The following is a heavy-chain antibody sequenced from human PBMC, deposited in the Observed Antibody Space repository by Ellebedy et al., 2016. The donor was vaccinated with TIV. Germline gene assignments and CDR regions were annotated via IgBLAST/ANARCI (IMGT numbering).Heavy chain of an antibody. J-gene: IGHJ4*02. CDR3: ARVGDSNYGSGWVDFYFDN. V-gene: IGHV4-59*01. Sequence: SETLSLXXTVSGDSLSDYYWSWIRQSPGKGLEWIGYIYSSGSTNYNPSLKSRVTISVDTSKNQFSLNLTSMTAADTAVYYCARVGDSNYGSGWVDFYFDNWGQGTLVTVSS. CDR2: IYSSGST. CDR1: GDSLSDYY. D-gene: IGHD6-19*01.